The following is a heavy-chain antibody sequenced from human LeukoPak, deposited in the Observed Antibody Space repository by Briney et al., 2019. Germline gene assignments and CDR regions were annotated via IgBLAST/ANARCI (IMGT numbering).Heavy chain of an antibody. D-gene: IGHD2-15*01. Sequence: SQTLSLTCTVSGGSISSGGYYWSWIRQHPGKGLEWIGYIYYSGSTYYNPSLESRVTISVDTSKNQFSLKLSSVTAADTAVYYCARGVATPLNDWGQGTLFTVSS. V-gene: IGHV4-31*03. CDR1: GGSISSGGYY. CDR3: ARGVATPLND. J-gene: IGHJ4*02. CDR2: IYYSGST.